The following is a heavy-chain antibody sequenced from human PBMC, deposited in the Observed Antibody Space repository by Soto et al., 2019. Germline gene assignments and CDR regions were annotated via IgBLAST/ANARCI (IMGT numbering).Heavy chain of an antibody. Sequence: GGSLRLSCAASGFTFSSYGMHWVRQAPGKGLEWVAVIWYDGSNKYYADSVKGRFTISRDNSKNTLYLQMNSLRAEDTAVYYCARGFGELAKTVPDYWGQGTLVTVSS. J-gene: IGHJ4*02. CDR2: IWYDGSNK. V-gene: IGHV3-33*01. CDR1: GFTFSSYG. CDR3: ARGFGELAKTVPDY. D-gene: IGHD3-10*01.